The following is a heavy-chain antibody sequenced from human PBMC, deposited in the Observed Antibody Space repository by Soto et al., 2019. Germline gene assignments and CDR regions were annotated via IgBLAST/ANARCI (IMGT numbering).Heavy chain of an antibody. D-gene: IGHD5-18*01. Sequence: QVQLVESGGGVVQPGRSLRLSCAASGFTFSSYGMHWVRQAPGKGLEWVAVIWYDGSNKYYADSVKGRFTISRDNSKNTLYLRMNSLRAEATGVYYCARDRGYSYGYLYYYYGMDVWGQGTTVTVSS. CDR1: GFTFSSYG. J-gene: IGHJ6*02. CDR2: IWYDGSNK. V-gene: IGHV3-33*01. CDR3: ARDRGYSYGYLYYYYGMDV.